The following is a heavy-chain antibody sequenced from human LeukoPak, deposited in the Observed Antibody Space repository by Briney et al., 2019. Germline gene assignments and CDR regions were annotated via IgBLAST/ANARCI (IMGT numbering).Heavy chain of an antibody. J-gene: IGHJ5*02. V-gene: IGHV3-30*18. CDR1: GFTFSSYG. CDR3: AKDPSMVRGVQAWFDP. Sequence: PGGSLRLSCAASGFTFSSYGMHWVRQAPGKGLEWVAVISYDGSNKYYADSVKGRFTISRDNSKNTLYLQMNSLRAEDTAVYYCAKDPSMVRGVQAWFDPWGQGTLVTVSS. CDR2: ISYDGSNK. D-gene: IGHD3-10*01.